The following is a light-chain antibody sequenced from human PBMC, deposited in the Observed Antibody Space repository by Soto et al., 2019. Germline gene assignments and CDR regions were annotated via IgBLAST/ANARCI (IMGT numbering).Light chain of an antibody. Sequence: DIQMTPSPSSLSASVGDRVTITCRASQSIATYLNWYQQKPGPAPYLLIFAASSLQSGVPSRFSGSGSWTDFTLTISSLQPEDFATYYCQHRLRTPPTFGGGTKVEFK. CDR1: QSIATY. V-gene: IGKV1-39*01. CDR3: QHRLRTPPT. CDR2: AAS. J-gene: IGKJ4*02.